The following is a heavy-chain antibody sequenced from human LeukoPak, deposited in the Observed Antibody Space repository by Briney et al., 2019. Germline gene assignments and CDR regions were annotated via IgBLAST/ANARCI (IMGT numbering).Heavy chain of an antibody. J-gene: IGHJ4*02. V-gene: IGHV1-2*06. CDR2: INPNSGGT. CDR1: GYTFTVYY. CDR3: ARGASSSSFDY. Sequence: ASVKVSCKASGYTFTVYYTHWVRQAPGQGLECMGRINPNSGGTNYAQNFQGRFTMTRDTSISTAYMELSRLRSDDTAVYYCARGASSSSFDYWGQGTLVTVSS. D-gene: IGHD6-13*01.